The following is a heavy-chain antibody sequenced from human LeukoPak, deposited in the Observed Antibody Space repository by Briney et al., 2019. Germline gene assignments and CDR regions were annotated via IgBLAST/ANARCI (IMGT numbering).Heavy chain of an antibody. J-gene: IGHJ6*03. Sequence: KPSETLSLTCAVYGGSFGGYYWSWIRQPPGKGLEWIGEINHSGSTNYNPSLKSRVTISVDTSKNQFSLKLSSVTAADTAVYYCARGLGCYYYMDVWGKGTTVTVSS. D-gene: IGHD6-19*01. V-gene: IGHV4-34*01. CDR1: GGSFGGYY. CDR2: INHSGST. CDR3: ARGLGCYYYMDV.